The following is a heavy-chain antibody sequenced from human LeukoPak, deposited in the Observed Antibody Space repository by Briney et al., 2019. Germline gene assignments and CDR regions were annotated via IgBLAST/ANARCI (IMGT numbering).Heavy chain of an antibody. Sequence: PGGSLRLSCAASGFTFTTYGMHWVRQAPGKGLEWVAVISFDGSEKYYSDSVKGRFTISRDNSKNTLFLQMSSLRTEDTAVYYCASPYSGYDYNFDHWGQGTLVTVSS. CDR3: ASPYSGYDYNFDH. J-gene: IGHJ4*02. V-gene: IGHV3-30*03. CDR2: ISFDGSEK. CDR1: GFTFTTYG. D-gene: IGHD5-12*01.